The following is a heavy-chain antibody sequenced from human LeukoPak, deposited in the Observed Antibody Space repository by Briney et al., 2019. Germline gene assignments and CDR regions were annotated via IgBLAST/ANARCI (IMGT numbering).Heavy chain of an antibody. J-gene: IGHJ4*02. CDR1: GFTLSSYS. CDR3: ATFCGGDCSLPNDY. Sequence: GGSLRLSCAASGFTLSSYSMNWVRQAPGKGLEWVANIKQDGSEKYYVDSVKGRFTISRDNAKNSLYLQMNTLRAEDTAVYYCATFCGGDCSLPNDYWGQGTLVTVSS. CDR2: IKQDGSEK. D-gene: IGHD2-21*02. V-gene: IGHV3-7*01.